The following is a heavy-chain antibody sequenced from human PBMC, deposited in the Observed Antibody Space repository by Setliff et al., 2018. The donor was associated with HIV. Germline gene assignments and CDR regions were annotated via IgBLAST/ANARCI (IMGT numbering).Heavy chain of an antibody. Sequence: SETLSLTCTVSGGSISSHYWNWIRQPPGKGLEWIGYIHYSGSINYNPSLKSRVTISGDSSKNQVSLMLSSVTAADTAVYFCARVPSSGWYGGHHYMDVWGKGAEVTVSS. CDR3: ARVPSSGWYGGHHYMDV. D-gene: IGHD6-19*01. V-gene: IGHV4-59*11. CDR2: IHYSGSI. CDR1: GGSISSHY. J-gene: IGHJ6*03.